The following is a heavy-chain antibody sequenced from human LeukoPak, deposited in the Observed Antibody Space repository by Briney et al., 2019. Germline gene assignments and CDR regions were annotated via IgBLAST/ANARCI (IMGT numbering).Heavy chain of an antibody. V-gene: IGHV4-30-2*01. CDR1: GGSISSGGYS. CDR3: ARAKVLLRYFDWLRAGAFDI. CDR2: IYHSGSI. Sequence: SETLSLTCAVSGGSISSGGYSWSWIRQPPGKGLEWIGYIYHSGSIYYNPSLKCRVTISVDRSKNQFSLKLSSVTAADTAVYYCARAKVLLRYFDWLRAGAFDIWGQGTMVTVSS. D-gene: IGHD3-9*01. J-gene: IGHJ3*02.